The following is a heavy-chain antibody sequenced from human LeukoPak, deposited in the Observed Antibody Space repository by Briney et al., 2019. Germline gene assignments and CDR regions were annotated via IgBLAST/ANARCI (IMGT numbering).Heavy chain of an antibody. Sequence: PGGSLRLSCAASGFTFSSYAMSWVRQAPGKGLEWVSAISGSGGSTYYADSVKGRFTISRDNSKNTLYLQMNSLRAEDTAVYYCARASGQLVRPFDYWGQGTLVTVSS. CDR1: GFTFSSYA. CDR3: ARASGQLVRPFDY. D-gene: IGHD6-13*01. J-gene: IGHJ4*02. V-gene: IGHV3-23*01. CDR2: ISGSGGST.